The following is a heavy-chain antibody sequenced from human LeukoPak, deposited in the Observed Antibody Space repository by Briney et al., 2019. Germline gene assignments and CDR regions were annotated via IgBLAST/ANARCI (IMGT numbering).Heavy chain of an antibody. CDR2: TYYSGST. V-gene: IGHV4-59*06. Sequence: SETPSLTCTVSGGSISSYYWSWIRQHPGKGLEWIGYTYYSGSTYYNPSLKSRITISVDTSKNQFSLKLSSVTAADTAVFYCARAYYHYYVDVWGRGTTVTVSS. CDR1: GGSISSYY. CDR3: ARAYYHYYVDV. J-gene: IGHJ6*03.